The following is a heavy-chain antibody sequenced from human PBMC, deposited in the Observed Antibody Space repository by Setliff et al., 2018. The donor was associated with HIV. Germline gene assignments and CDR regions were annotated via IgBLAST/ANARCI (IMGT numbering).Heavy chain of an antibody. J-gene: IGHJ1*01. CDR3: AKGGTFFQH. Sequence: PGGSLRLSCAASGFTFSTFWMGWVRQAPGKGREWVAHIKPDGSATYYVDSVKGRFTTSRDNSKNTVHLDMNTLRADDTAVYYCAKGGTFFQHWGQGTLVTVSS. V-gene: IGHV3-7*03. CDR1: GFTFSTFW. CDR2: IKPDGSAT. D-gene: IGHD3-16*01.